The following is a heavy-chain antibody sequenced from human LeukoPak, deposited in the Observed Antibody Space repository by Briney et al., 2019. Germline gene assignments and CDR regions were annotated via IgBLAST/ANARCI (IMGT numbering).Heavy chain of an antibody. CDR3: ARERVDIAMGFDY. CDR2: IYSSETT. CDR1: GGSIRSYN. D-gene: IGHD5-18*01. V-gene: IGHV4-4*07. Sequence: SETLSLTCTVSGGSIRSYNWHWIRQPAGKGLEWLWRIYSSETTNYNASLMSRVPISLDKSKRQLFLYLNSVTAADTAVYYCARERVDIAMGFDYWGQGSLVIVSS. J-gene: IGHJ4*02.